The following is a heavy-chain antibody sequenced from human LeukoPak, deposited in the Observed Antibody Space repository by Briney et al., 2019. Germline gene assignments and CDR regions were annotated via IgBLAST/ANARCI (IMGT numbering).Heavy chain of an antibody. CDR2: ISSSGSTI. CDR1: GFTFSDYY. V-gene: IGHV3-11*01. CDR3: ARSGYSYGYIWFDP. Sequence: GGSLRLSCAASGFTFSDYYMSWIRQAPGKGLEWVSYISSSGSTIYYADSVKGRFTISRDNAKYSLYLQMNSLRAEDTAVYYCARSGYSYGYIWFDPWGQGTLVTVSS. D-gene: IGHD5-18*01. J-gene: IGHJ5*02.